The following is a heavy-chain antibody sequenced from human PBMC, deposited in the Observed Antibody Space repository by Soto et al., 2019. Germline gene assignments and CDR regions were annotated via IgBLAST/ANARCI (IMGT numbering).Heavy chain of an antibody. CDR3: AKTRGLIAVAGPFDY. D-gene: IGHD6-19*01. Sequence: GGSLRLSCAASGFTFSSYGMHWVRQAPGKGLEWVAVISYDGSNKYYADSVKGRFTISRDNSKNTLYLQMNSLRAEDTAVYYCAKTRGLIAVAGPFDYWGQGTLVTVSS. J-gene: IGHJ4*02. CDR1: GFTFSSYG. V-gene: IGHV3-30*18. CDR2: ISYDGSNK.